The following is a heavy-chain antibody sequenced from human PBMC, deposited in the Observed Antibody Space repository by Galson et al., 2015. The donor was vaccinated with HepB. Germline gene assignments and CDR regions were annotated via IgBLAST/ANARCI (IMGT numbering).Heavy chain of an antibody. D-gene: IGHD6-19*01. V-gene: IGHV4-39*01. J-gene: IGHJ3*02. Sequence: ETLSLTCTVSGGSISSSSYYWGWIRQPPGKGLEWIGSIYYSGSTYYNPSLKSRVTISVDTSKNQFSLQLNSVTPEDTAVYYCTKRSSRPAVFDIWGQGTMVTVSS. CDR3: TKRSSRPAVFDI. CDR2: IYYSGST. CDR1: GGSISSSSYY.